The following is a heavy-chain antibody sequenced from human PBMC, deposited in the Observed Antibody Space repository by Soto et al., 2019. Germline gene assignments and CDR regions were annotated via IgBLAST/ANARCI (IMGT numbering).Heavy chain of an antibody. D-gene: IGHD4-17*01. V-gene: IGHV4-39*02. J-gene: IGHJ6*03. CDR1: GGSISSSSYY. CDR3: ARDLNYGDYVHMDYMDV. CDR2: IYYSGST. Sequence: SETLSLTCTVSGGSISSSSYYWGWIRQPPGKGLEWIGSIYYSGSTYYNPSLKSRVTISVDTSKNQFSLKLSSLRSEDTAVYYCARDLNYGDYVHMDYMDVWGKGTTVTISS.